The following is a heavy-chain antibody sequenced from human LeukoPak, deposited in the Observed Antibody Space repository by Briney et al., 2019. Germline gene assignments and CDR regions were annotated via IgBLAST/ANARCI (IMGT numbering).Heavy chain of an antibody. V-gene: IGHV4-59*06. CDR2: IYYSGST. D-gene: IGHD3-3*01. J-gene: IGHJ3*02. CDR1: GGSISSYY. CDR3: ARRFDFHAFDI. Sequence: SETLSLTCTVSGGSISSYYWSWIRQPPGKGLEWIGYIYYSGSTYYNPSLKSRVTISVDTSKNQFSLKLSSVTAADTAVYYCARRFDFHAFDIWGQGTMVTVSS.